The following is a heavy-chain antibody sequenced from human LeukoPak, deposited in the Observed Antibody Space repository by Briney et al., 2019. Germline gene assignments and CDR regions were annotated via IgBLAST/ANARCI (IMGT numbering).Heavy chain of an antibody. D-gene: IGHD3-22*01. CDR1: GGTFSSYA. V-gene: IGHV1-69*05. CDR2: IIPIFGTA. J-gene: IGHJ5*02. CDR3: ASLYYYDSSGDEALGP. Sequence: ASVKVSCKASGGTFSSYAISWVRQAPGQGLEWMGGIIPIFGTANYAQKFQGRVTITTDESTSTAYMELSGLRSEDTAVYYCASLYYYDSSGDEALGPWGQGTLVTVSS.